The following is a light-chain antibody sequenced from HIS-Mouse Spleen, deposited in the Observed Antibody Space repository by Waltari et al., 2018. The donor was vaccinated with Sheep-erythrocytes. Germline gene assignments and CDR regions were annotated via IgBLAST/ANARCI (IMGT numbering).Light chain of an antibody. Sequence: QSALTQPASVSGSPGQSITISCTGTSSDVGSYNLVSWYQQHPGKAPKLMIYEGSKRLSGVSTRFSGSNSGNTATLTISGTQAMDEADYYCQAWDSSTAWVFGGGTKLTVL. CDR3: QAWDSSTAWV. CDR1: SSDVGSYNL. J-gene: IGLJ3*02. CDR2: EGS. V-gene: IGLV2-14*02.